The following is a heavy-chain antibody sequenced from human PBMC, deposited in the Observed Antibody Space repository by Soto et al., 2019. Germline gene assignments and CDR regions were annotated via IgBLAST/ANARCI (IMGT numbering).Heavy chain of an antibody. D-gene: IGHD3-10*01. CDR2: MNSDGSTT. Sequence: PGGSLRLSCAASGFTFSTYWMHWVRQAPGKGLVWVSRMNSDGSTTGYADSVKGRFTISRDNAKNTVYLQMNSLRAVDTAVYYCARAAYYGSTNYYNSWGQGTLVTVSS. J-gene: IGHJ4*02. V-gene: IGHV3-74*01. CDR1: GFTFSTYW. CDR3: ARAAYYGSTNYYNS.